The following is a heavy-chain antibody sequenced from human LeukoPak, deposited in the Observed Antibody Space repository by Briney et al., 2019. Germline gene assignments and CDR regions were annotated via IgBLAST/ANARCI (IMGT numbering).Heavy chain of an antibody. CDR1: GGSISSSSYY. CDR2: IYYSGST. J-gene: IGHJ5*02. CDR3: ARGYYYGSGSLLSWFDP. V-gene: IGHV4-39*07. Sequence: SETLSLTCTVSGGSISSSSYYWGWIRQPPGKGLEWIGSIYYSGSTYYNPSLKSRVTISVDTSKNQFSLKLSSVTAADTAVYYCARGYYYGSGSLLSWFDPWGQGTLDTVSS. D-gene: IGHD3-10*01.